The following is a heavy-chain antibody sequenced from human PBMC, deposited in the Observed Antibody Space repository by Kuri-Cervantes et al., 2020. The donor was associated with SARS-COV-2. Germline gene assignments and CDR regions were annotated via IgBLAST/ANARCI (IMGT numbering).Heavy chain of an antibody. CDR1: GFTFSSYG. Sequence: GESLKISCAASGFTFSSYGMHWVRQAPGKGLEWVAFIRYDGSNKYYADSVKGRFTISRDNFKNTLYLQMNSLRAEDTAVYYCAKDSLRRPFYYYYYYMDVWGKGTTVTVSS. J-gene: IGHJ6*03. CDR3: AKDSLRRPFYYYYYYMDV. D-gene: IGHD4-17*01. V-gene: IGHV3-30*02. CDR2: IRYDGSNK.